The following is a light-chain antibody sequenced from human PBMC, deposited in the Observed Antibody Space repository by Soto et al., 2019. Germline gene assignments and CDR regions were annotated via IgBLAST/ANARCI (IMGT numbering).Light chain of an antibody. V-gene: IGLV2-14*01. J-gene: IGLJ2*01. CDR2: DVS. Sequence: QSALTPPASVSGSPGQSITISCTGTSRDVGGYNYVSWYQQHPGKAPKLMIYDVSYRPSGVSNRFSGSKSGNTASLTISGLQAEDEADYYCSSYTSSSTLVFGGGTKLTVL. CDR1: SRDVGGYNY. CDR3: SSYTSSSTLV.